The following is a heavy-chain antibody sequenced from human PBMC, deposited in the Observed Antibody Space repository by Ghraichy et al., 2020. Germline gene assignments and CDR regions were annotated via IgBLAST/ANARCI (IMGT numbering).Heavy chain of an antibody. CDR2: IDWDNDK. J-gene: IGHJ4*02. CDR3: ARIRNYGSGYFDY. Sequence: SGPTLLKPTQTLTLTCTFSGFSLSTSAMCVSWIRQPPGKALEWLARIDWDNDKFYTTSLKTRLTISKDTSKNQVVLTMTNMDPVDTATYYCARIRNYGSGYFDYWGQGTLVTVSS. V-gene: IGHV2-70*17. D-gene: IGHD3-10*01. CDR1: GFSLSTSAMC.